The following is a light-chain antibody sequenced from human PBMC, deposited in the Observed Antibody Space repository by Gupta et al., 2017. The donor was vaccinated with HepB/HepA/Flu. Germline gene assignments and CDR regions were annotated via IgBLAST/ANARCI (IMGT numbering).Light chain of an antibody. CDR3: SSYTSSSTNLNV. Sequence: QSALTQPASVSGSPGQAITISCTGTRSDVGGYNYVSWYQQHPGKAPNLMIYDVSNRRSGVANRCSGSKSGTTAALTISGLQAEDEADYYCSSYTSSSTNLNVFGTGTKVTVL. CDR1: RSDVGGYNY. J-gene: IGLJ1*01. CDR2: DVS. V-gene: IGLV2-14*01.